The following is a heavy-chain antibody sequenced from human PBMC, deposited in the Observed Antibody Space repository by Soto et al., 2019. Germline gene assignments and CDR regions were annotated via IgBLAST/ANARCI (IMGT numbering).Heavy chain of an antibody. CDR3: ARRGWTNWNAGWFDP. Sequence: GASVKVSCKASGGTFSSYTISWVRQAPGQGLEWMGRIIPILGIANYAQKFQGRVTITADKSTSTAYMELSSLRSEDTAVYYCARRGWTNWNAGWFDPWGQGTLVTVSS. J-gene: IGHJ5*02. CDR1: GGTFSSYT. CDR2: IIPILGIA. V-gene: IGHV1-69*02. D-gene: IGHD1-20*01.